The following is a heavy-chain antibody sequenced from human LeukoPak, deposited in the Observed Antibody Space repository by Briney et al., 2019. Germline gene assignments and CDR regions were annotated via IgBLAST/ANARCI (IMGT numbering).Heavy chain of an antibody. V-gene: IGHV3-48*03. D-gene: IGHD6-6*01. CDR1: GFAFGNSE. CDR2: ITTGGGTT. Sequence: PGGSLRLSCVASGFAFGNSEMNWVRQAPGKGLEWVSYITTGGGTTYYADSVKGRFTISRDNAKNSLYLQMSSLRAEDTATYYCATVGRSSRPGYWGQGALVTVSS. CDR3: ATVGRSSRPGY. J-gene: IGHJ4*02.